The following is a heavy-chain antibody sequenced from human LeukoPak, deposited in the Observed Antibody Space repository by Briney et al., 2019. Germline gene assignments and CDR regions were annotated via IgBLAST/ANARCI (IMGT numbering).Heavy chain of an antibody. V-gene: IGHV3-30*04. CDR1: GFSFSSYA. CDR3: AREEYYTDRSGYYPVYYFDY. Sequence: QPGGSLRLSCAASGFSFSSYAMHWVRQAPGKGLEWVALISYDGSYKYYADSVKGRFTISRDNSKNTLYLQMNSQRAEDKAVYYCAREEYYTDRSGYYPVYYFDYWGQGTLVTVSS. D-gene: IGHD3-22*01. CDR2: ISYDGSYK. J-gene: IGHJ4*02.